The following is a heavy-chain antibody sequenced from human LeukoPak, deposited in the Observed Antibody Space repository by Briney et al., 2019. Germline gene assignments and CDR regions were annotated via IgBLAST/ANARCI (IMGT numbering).Heavy chain of an antibody. CDR1: GYTLPELS. Sequence: ASVKVSCKVSGYTLPELSMHWVRQAPGKGLEWMGGFDPEDGETIYAQKFQGRVTMTEDTSTDTAYMELSSLRSEDTAVYYCAISTEYYYGMDVWGQGTTVTVSS. CDR3: AISTEYYYGMDV. V-gene: IGHV1-24*01. CDR2: FDPEDGET. D-gene: IGHD3-3*02. J-gene: IGHJ6*02.